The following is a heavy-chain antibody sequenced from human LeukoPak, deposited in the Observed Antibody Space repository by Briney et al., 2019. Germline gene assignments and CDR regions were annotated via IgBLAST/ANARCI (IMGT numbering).Heavy chain of an antibody. Sequence: PGGSLRLSCAASGFTFSSYEMNWVRQAPGKGLEWVSYISGSGRTIYYADSVKGRFTISRDNAKNSLYLQMNSLRAEDTAVYYCARDIVVVPLVMGWFDPWGQGTLVTVSS. CDR2: ISGSGRTI. CDR3: ARDIVVVPLVMGWFDP. D-gene: IGHD2-2*01. V-gene: IGHV3-48*03. CDR1: GFTFSSYE. J-gene: IGHJ5*02.